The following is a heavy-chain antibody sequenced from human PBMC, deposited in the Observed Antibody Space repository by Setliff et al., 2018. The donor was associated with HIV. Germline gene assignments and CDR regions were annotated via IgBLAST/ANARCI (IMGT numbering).Heavy chain of an antibody. V-gene: IGHV5-51*01. D-gene: IGHD2-21*02. Sequence: GESLKISCKASGYIFNTSWIGWVRQKPGKGLEWMGFMFPGDSDTRYGPSFQGQVTISADTSISTAYLQWSSLRASDTAMYYCATSDYGGDSGHFQHWGQGTLVTVSS. CDR2: MFPGDSDT. CDR3: ATSDYGGDSGHFQH. CDR1: GYIFNTSW. J-gene: IGHJ1*01.